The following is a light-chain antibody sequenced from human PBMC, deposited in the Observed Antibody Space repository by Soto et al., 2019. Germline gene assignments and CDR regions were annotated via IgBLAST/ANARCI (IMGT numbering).Light chain of an antibody. J-gene: IGKJ1*01. V-gene: IGKV1-5*03. CDR2: KAS. Sequence: DRPMCQSPSTLSASVGDRVTITCRASQSISSWLAWYQQKPGKAPKLLIYKASTLKSGVPSRFSGSGSGTEFTLTISSLQPDDFATYYCQQYTNYPWTFGQGTNVDI. CDR3: QQYTNYPWT. CDR1: QSISSW.